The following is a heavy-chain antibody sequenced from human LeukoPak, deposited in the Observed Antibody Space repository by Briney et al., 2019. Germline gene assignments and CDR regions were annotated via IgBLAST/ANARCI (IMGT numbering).Heavy chain of an antibody. J-gene: IGHJ4*02. CDR2: ISYDGSNK. CDR3: AKESGYCSSTSCYAHLFDY. CDR1: GFTFSSYG. D-gene: IGHD2-2*01. Sequence: GGSLRLSCAASGFTFSSYGMHWGRQAPGKGLGWGAVISYDGSNKYYADSVKGRFTISRDNSKNTLYLQMNSLRAEDTAVYYCAKESGYCSSTSCYAHLFDYWGQGTLVTVSS. V-gene: IGHV3-30*18.